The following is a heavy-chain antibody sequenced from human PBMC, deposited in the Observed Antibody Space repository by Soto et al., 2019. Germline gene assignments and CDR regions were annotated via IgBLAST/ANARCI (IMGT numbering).Heavy chain of an antibody. CDR2: ISPDGSDV. J-gene: IGHJ4*02. D-gene: IGHD2-8*02. V-gene: IGHV3-74*01. CDR1: GFPFTNYW. CDR3: ACWGHIVPVAPSDFDR. Sequence: LRLSCAASGFPFTNYWMNWVRQTPGKGLMWVSRISPDGSDVGYADSVEGRFIVPRDNAENTLYLQMHSLRAEDTAMYYCACWGHIVPVAPSDFDRWGQGTLVTVSS.